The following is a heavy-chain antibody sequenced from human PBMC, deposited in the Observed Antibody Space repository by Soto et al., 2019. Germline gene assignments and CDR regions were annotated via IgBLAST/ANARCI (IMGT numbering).Heavy chain of an antibody. D-gene: IGHD5-12*01. J-gene: IGHJ3*02. V-gene: IGHV4-38-2*02. CDR1: GYYIISGDD. Sequence: TLETQCLTYAVAGYYIISGDDWGWIRKPPGKGLEWIGSIYHSGSTYYNPSLKSRVTISVDTSKNQFSLKLSSVTAADTAVYYCAREWLQLGFAFDIWGQGTMVTVSS. CDR2: IYHSGST. CDR3: AREWLQLGFAFDI.